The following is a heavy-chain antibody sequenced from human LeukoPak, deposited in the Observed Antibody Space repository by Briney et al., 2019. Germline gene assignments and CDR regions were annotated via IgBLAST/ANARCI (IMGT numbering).Heavy chain of an antibody. D-gene: IGHD1-26*01. CDR2: ITNNGGNT. V-gene: IGHV3-64*02. CDR3: ARGGYYAASDC. J-gene: IGHJ4*02. CDR1: GLTFSSHA. Sequence: GGSLRLSCAASGLTFSSHAMHWVRQAPGKGLEYVSAITNNGGNTYYADSVKGRFTISRDNSKNTLFLLMDSLTAEDMAVYYCARGGYYAASDCWGQGTLVTVSP.